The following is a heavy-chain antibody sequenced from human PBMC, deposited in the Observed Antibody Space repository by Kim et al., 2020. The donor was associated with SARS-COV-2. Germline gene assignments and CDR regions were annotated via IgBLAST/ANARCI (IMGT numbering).Heavy chain of an antibody. CDR2: INHSGST. D-gene: IGHD6-19*01. J-gene: IGHJ5*02. Sequence: SETLSLTCAVYGGSFSGYYWSWIRQPPGKGLEWIGEINHSGSTNYNPSLKSRVTISVDTSKNQFSLKLSSVTAADMAVYYCARVCVAGAGHGWFYSWGQG. CDR3: ARVCVAGAGHGWFYS. CDR1: GGSFSGYY. V-gene: IGHV4-34*01.